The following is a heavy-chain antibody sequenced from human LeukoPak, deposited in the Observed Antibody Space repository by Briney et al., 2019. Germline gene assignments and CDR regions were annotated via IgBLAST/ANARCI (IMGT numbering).Heavy chain of an antibody. D-gene: IGHD6-19*01. CDR2: INSDGRST. CDR3: AKHGYSSGWPQVPSDY. Sequence: GGSLRLSCAASGFTFSSYWMHWARQAPGKGLVWVSRINSDGRSTTYADSVKGRFTISRDNAKSTLYLQMNSLRADDTAVYYCAKHGYSSGWPQVPSDYWGRGTLVTVSS. J-gene: IGHJ4*02. V-gene: IGHV3-74*01. CDR1: GFTFSSYW.